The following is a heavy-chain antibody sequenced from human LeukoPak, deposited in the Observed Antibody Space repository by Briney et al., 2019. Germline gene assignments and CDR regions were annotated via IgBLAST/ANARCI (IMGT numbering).Heavy chain of an antibody. V-gene: IGHV3-48*04. CDR2: ISSSGSTI. J-gene: IGHJ6*04. CDR3: AELGTTMIGGV. D-gene: IGHD3-10*02. CDR1: GFTFSHYG. Sequence: GGTLRLSCAASGFTFSHYGMTWVRQAPGKGLEWVSYISSSGSTIYYADSVKGRFTISRDNAKNSLYLQMNSLRAEDTAVYYCAELGTTMIGGVWGKGTTVTISS.